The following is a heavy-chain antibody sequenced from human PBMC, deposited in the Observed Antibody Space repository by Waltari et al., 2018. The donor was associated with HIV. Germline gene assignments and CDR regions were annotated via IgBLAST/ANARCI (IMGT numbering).Heavy chain of an antibody. D-gene: IGHD2-15*01. CDR2: MFHSGST. J-gene: IGHJ1*01. Sequence: QVQLQESGPGLVRPSETLSLNCTVSGYAIRSGFYWAWLRRPRGKGLEWIGSMFHSGSTYNKPSLKSRVTMSIDLTKNRISLNLKSVTATDTALYYCARAQEDSGGLAFQLWGLGTLVTVSS. CDR1: GYAIRSGFY. CDR3: ARAQEDSGGLAFQL. V-gene: IGHV4-38-2*02.